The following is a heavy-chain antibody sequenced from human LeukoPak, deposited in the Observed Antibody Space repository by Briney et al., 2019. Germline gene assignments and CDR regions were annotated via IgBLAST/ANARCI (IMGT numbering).Heavy chain of an antibody. D-gene: IGHD6-13*01. J-gene: IGHJ5*02. CDR3: ARAGEQQLVGWFDL. CDR1: GGSISSYY. Sequence: SETLSLTCTVSGGSISSYYWSWIRQPPGKGLEWIGYIYYSGSTNYNPSLKSRVTISVDTSKNQFSLKLSSVTAADTAVYYCARAGEQQLVGWFDLWGQGTLVTVSS. V-gene: IGHV4-59*01. CDR2: IYYSGST.